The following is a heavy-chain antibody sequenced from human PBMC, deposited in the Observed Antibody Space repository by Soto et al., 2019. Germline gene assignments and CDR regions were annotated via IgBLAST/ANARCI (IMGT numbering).Heavy chain of an antibody. CDR1: VFTCSNAW. Sequence: GWSLRLSCSASVFTCSNAWMSWFRQAPGKGLEWVGRIKSKTDGGTTDYAAPVKGRFTISRDDSKNTLYLQMNSLKTEDTVVYYCTTEDPGIVGAPYFDYWGQGTLVTVSS. D-gene: IGHD1-26*01. CDR2: IKSKTDGGTT. V-gene: IGHV3-15*01. J-gene: IGHJ4*02. CDR3: TTEDPGIVGAPYFDY.